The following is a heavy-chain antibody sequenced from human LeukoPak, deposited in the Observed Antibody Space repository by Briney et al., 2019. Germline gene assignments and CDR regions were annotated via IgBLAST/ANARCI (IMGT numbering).Heavy chain of an antibody. CDR1: GYTFSRYG. CDR2: INAGNENT. D-gene: IGHD3-16*01. Sequence: ASVKVSCKASGYTFSRYGMHWVRQAPGQRLEWMGWINAGNENTKYSQKFQGRVSITRDTSASTAYMELGSLTSEDTAVCYCARDLYGDYFDYWGQGTLVTVSS. J-gene: IGHJ4*02. CDR3: ARDLYGDYFDY. V-gene: IGHV1-3*01.